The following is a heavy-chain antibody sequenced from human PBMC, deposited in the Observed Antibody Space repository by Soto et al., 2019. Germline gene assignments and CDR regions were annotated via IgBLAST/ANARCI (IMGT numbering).Heavy chain of an antibody. CDR3: ARGRIPSAIFDWFDP. V-gene: IGHV3-33*01. CDR2: IWSDGSTE. D-gene: IGHD2-2*01. J-gene: IGHJ5*02. CDR1: GFTFDRYG. Sequence: GGSLRLSCAASGFTFDRYGMHWVRQAPGKGLEWVAVIWSDGSTEYYADSVKGRFTISRDNSKNTMYLQMNSLRGEDTGVYYCARGRIPSAIFDWFDPWGQGTLVTAPQ.